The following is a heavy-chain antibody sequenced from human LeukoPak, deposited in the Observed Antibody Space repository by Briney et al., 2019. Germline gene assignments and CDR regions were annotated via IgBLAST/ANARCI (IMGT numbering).Heavy chain of an antibody. J-gene: IGHJ6*02. CDR3: ARERRGTVTDYYYYGMDV. CDR2: ISGSGDNT. D-gene: IGHD4-17*01. V-gene: IGHV3-23*01. CDR1: GFPFSTNA. Sequence: GGSLGLSCAASGFPFSTNAMSGVGQAPGKGLEWVSVISGSGDNTYYADSVKGRFTISRDNSKNTLYLQMNSLRAEDTAVYYCARERRGTVTDYYYYGMDVWGQGTTVTVSS.